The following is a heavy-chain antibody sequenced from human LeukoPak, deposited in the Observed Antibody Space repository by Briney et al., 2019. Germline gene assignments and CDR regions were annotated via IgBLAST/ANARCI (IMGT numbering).Heavy chain of an antibody. CDR1: GYTFTGYY. CDR3: ARAMTTVTNGRYYYYMDV. D-gene: IGHD4-17*01. Sequence: SVKVSCKASGYTFTGYYIHWVRQAPGQGLEWMGGIIPIFGTANYAQKFQGRVTITADESTSTAYMELSSLRSEDTAVYYCARAMTTVTNGRYYYYMDVWGKGTTVTISS. V-gene: IGHV1-69*13. CDR2: IIPIFGTA. J-gene: IGHJ6*03.